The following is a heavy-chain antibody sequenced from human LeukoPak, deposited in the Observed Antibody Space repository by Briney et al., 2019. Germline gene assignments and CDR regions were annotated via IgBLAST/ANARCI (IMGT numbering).Heavy chain of an antibody. V-gene: IGHV4-34*01. D-gene: IGHD1-26*01. J-gene: IGHJ4*02. CDR3: ARGGGGAKAFYFDY. CDR1: VESFSGNF. CDR2: ISNSGIT. Sequence: SGALSLTCVGSVESFSGNFWNGIRPSPGRGGAGVGVISNSGITNYNPSLNSRVTMSIDTTSKRYSLRPISVSAADTGVYYCARGGGGAKAFYFDYWGQGSLVTVSS.